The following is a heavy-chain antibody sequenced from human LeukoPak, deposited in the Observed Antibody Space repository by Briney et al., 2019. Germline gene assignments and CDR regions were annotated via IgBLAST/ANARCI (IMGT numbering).Heavy chain of an antibody. V-gene: IGHV1-2*04. D-gene: IGHD6-13*01. CDR1: GYTFTGYY. CDR3: ARAGRSGSSSWYYY. CDR2: INPNSGGT. Sequence: GASVKVSCKASGYTFTGYYMHWVRQTPGQGLGWMGWINPNSGGTNYAQKFQGWVTMTRDTSISTAYMELSRLRTDDTAVYYCARAGRSGSSSWYYYWGQGTLVTVSS. J-gene: IGHJ4*02.